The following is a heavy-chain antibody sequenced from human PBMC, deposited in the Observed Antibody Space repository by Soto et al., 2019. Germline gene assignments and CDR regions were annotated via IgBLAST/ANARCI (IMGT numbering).Heavy chain of an antibody. D-gene: IGHD6-6*01. V-gene: IGHV1-2*02. CDR1: GSIFTDYY. CDR2: INPNTGGT. Sequence: ASVQVSCKASGSIFTDYYLHWVRQAPGQGLEYMGWINPNTGGTKYTQKFQGRVSMTGGTLLLNWLTSDDTAVYYCARSLSTIGARLDYWGQGTLVTVSS. J-gene: IGHJ4*01. CDR3: ARSLSTIGARLDY.